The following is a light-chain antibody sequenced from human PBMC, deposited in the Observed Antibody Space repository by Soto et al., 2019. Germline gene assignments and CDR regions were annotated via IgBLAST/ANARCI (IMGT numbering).Light chain of an antibody. Sequence: SYELTQPPSVSVAPGQTARITCGGDNIRTKSVHWFQQKPGQAPVLVIYYDSDRPSGIPERFSGSNSGNTATLTISRVEAGDEADYYCQVWDSGSDHRVFGGGTKLTVL. CDR2: YDS. J-gene: IGLJ3*02. V-gene: IGLV3-21*04. CDR1: NIRTKS. CDR3: QVWDSGSDHRV.